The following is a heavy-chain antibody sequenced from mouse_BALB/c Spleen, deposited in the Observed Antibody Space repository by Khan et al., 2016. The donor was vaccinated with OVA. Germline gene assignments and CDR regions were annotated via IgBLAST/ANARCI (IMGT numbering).Heavy chain of an antibody. CDR3: ARDYSSLYWYFDV. V-gene: IGHV3-5*02. CDR2: IYYSGTI. CDR1: GISITTGNYR. Sequence: EVQLQESGPGLVKPSQTVSLTCTVTGISITTGNYRWSWIRQFPGNKLEWIGNIYYSGTISYNPSLTSRTTITRDTSKHRFFLEMNSLTTEDTATYYCARDYSSLYWYFDVWGAGTTVTVSS. J-gene: IGHJ1*01. D-gene: IGHD1-1*01.